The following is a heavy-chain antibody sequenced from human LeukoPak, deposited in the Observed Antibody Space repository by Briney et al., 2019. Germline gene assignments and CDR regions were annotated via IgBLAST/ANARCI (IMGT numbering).Heavy chain of an antibody. CDR1: GFTFSSYG. V-gene: IGHV3-23*01. D-gene: IGHD2-8*02. CDR3: AKGRLDPNLVLDH. CDR2: IRGTDGYT. Sequence: GGSLRLSCAASGFTFSSYGMHWVRQAPGKGLEWFSTIRGTDGYTYYADSVKGRFTISRDNSRNTLYLQMNSLRAEDTALYYCAKGRLDPNLVLDHWGQGTLVTVSS. J-gene: IGHJ4*02.